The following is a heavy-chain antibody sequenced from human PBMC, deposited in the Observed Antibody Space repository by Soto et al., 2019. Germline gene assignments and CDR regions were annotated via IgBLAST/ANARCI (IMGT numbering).Heavy chain of an antibody. CDR1: GYTFTSYA. CDR2: INAGNGNT. D-gene: IGHD3-3*01. Sequence: ASVKVSCKASGYTFTSYAMHWVRQAPGQRLEWMGWINAGNGNTKYSQKFQGRVTITRDTSASTAYMELSSLRSEDTAVYYCARVSPEFWSGYSTNYYYYYMDVWGKGTTVTVSS. V-gene: IGHV1-3*01. J-gene: IGHJ6*03. CDR3: ARVSPEFWSGYSTNYYYYYMDV.